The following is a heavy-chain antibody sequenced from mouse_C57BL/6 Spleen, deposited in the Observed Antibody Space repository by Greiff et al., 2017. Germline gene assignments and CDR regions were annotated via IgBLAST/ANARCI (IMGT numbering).Heavy chain of an antibody. CDR2: ISSGSSTI. CDR1: GFTFSDYG. D-gene: IGHD4-1*01. Sequence: DVMLVESGGGLVKPGGSLKLSCAASGFTFSDYGMHWVRQAPEKGLEWVAYISSGSSTIYYADTVKGRFTISRDNAKNTLFLQMTSLRSEDTAMYYCARPANWDYAMDYWGQGTSVTVSS. J-gene: IGHJ4*01. CDR3: ARPANWDYAMDY. V-gene: IGHV5-17*01.